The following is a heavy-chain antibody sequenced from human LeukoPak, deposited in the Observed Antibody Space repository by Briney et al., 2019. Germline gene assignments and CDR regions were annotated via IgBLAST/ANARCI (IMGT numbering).Heavy chain of an antibody. Sequence: ASVKVSCKASGYTFTSYDINWVRQATGQGLEWMGWMNPNSGNTGYAQKFQGRVTMTRNTSISTAYMELSSLRSEGTAVYYCARTPGGRFLEWLLSPYYYYMDVWGKGTTVTVSS. CDR2: MNPNSGNT. D-gene: IGHD3-3*01. J-gene: IGHJ6*03. V-gene: IGHV1-8*01. CDR3: ARTPGGRFLEWLLSPYYYYMDV. CDR1: GYTFTSYD.